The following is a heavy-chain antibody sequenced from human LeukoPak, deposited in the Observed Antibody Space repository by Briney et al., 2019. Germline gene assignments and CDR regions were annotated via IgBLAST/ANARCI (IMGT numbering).Heavy chain of an antibody. D-gene: IGHD5-12*01. CDR3: ARDPDIVATTPQPDY. J-gene: IGHJ4*02. V-gene: IGHV3-33*01. CDR2: IWYDGSNK. Sequence: PGRSLRPSCAASGFTFSSYGMHWVRQAPGKGLEWVAVIWYDGSNKYYADSVKGRFTISRDNSKNTLYLQMNSLRAEDTAVYYCARDPDIVATTPQPDYWGQGTLVTVSS. CDR1: GFTFSSYG.